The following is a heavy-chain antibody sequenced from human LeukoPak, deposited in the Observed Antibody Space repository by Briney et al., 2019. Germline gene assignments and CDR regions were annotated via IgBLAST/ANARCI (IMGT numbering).Heavy chain of an antibody. D-gene: IGHD2-21*02. CDR2: INPSGGST. CDR1: GYTFTSYY. J-gene: IGHJ4*02. Sequence: ASVKASCKASGYTFTSYYMHWVRQAPGQGLEWMGIINPSGGSTSYAQKFQGRVTMTRDTSTSTVYMELSSLRSEDTAVYYCARDFLDIVVVTASGYFDYWGQGTLVTVSS. V-gene: IGHV1-46*01. CDR3: ARDFLDIVVVTASGYFDY.